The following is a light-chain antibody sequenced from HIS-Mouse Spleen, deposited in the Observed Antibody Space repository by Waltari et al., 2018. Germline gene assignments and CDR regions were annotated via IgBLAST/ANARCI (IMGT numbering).Light chain of an antibody. J-gene: IGLJ3*02. V-gene: IGLV2-14*01. CDR2: EVS. CDR3: SSYTSSSSWV. CDR1: SSDVGGYNY. Sequence: QSALTQPASVSGSPGQSITISCTGTSSDVGGYNYVSWYQQHPGKAPKLMIYEVSTRPSGVSNRFSGSKSGNTASPTISGLQAEDEADYYCSSYTSSSSWVFGGGTKLTVL.